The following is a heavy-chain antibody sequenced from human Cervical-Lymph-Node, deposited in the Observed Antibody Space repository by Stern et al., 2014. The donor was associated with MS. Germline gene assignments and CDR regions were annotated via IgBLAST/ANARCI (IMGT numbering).Heavy chain of an antibody. J-gene: IGHJ4*02. D-gene: IGHD4-11*01. V-gene: IGHV3-23*04. CDR3: AKDQWDYSSRFDY. CDR1: GFTFSSYA. Sequence: EVHLVESGGGLVQPGGSLRLSCAASGFTFSSYAMRWVRQAPGKGLEWVSAISGNGGSTYYADSVKGRFTISRDKSKNTLYLQMNSLRAEDTAVYYCAKDQWDYSSRFDYWGQGTLVTVSS. CDR2: ISGNGGST.